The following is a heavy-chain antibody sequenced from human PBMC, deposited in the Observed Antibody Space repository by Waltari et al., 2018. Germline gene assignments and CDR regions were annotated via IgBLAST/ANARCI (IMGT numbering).Heavy chain of an antibody. CDR2: IYYSGST. J-gene: IGHJ4*02. D-gene: IGHD1-1*01. V-gene: IGHV4-39*02. CDR1: GGSIRSSSYY. CDR3: ARDGARKTRAFDY. Sequence: QLQLQESGPGLVKPSETLSLTCTVSGGSIRSSSYYWGWIRQPPGKGLEWIGSIYYSGSTYYNPSLKSRVTISVDTSKNQFSLKLSSVTAADTAVYYCARDGARKTRAFDYWGQGTLVTVSS.